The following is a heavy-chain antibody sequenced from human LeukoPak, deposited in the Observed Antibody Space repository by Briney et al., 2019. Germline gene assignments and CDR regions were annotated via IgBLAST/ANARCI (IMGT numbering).Heavy chain of an antibody. CDR2: IYTSGST. V-gene: IGHV4-4*07. CDR3: ARESSSWYTPPRDNDAFDI. Sequence: PSETLSLTCAVSGGSISSYYWSWIRQPAGKGLEWIGRIYTSGSTNYNPSLKSRVTMSVDTSKNQFSLKLSSVTAADTAVYYCARESSSWYTPPRDNDAFDIWGQGTMVTVSS. J-gene: IGHJ3*02. D-gene: IGHD6-13*01. CDR1: GGSISSYY.